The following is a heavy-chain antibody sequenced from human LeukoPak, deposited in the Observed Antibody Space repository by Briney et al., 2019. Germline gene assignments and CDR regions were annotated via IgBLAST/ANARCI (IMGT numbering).Heavy chain of an antibody. CDR2: ISYDGSNK. CDR3: AKDRGSGYLDY. D-gene: IGHD6-19*01. J-gene: IGHJ4*02. CDR1: GFTFSSYA. Sequence: GGSLRLSCAASGFTFSSYAMHWVRQAPGKGLEWVAVISYDGSNKYFADSVKGRFTISGDTSKNTLYLQMNSLRVEDTAVYYCAKDRGSGYLDYWGQGTLVTVSS. V-gene: IGHV3-30-3*01.